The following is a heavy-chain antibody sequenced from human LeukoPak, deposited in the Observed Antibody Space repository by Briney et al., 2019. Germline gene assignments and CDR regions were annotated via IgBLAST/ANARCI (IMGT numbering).Heavy chain of an antibody. CDR2: IYPGDSDT. V-gene: IGHV5-51*01. J-gene: IGHJ4*02. Sequence: GESLKISCKGSGYSFTSYWIVWVRQMPGKGLEWMGIIYPGDSDTRYSPSFQGQVTISADKSISTAYLQWSSLKASDTAMYYCATVTAMVSVELDYWGQGTLVTVSS. D-gene: IGHD5-18*01. CDR1: GYSFTSYW. CDR3: ATVTAMVSVELDY.